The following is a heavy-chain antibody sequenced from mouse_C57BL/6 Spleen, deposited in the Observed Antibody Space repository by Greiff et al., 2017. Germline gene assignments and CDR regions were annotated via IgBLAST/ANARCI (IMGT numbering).Heavy chain of an antibody. CDR3: ATLGRSY. J-gene: IGHJ3*01. CDR2: INPNNGGT. D-gene: IGHD4-1*01. CDR1: GYTFTDYY. Sequence: VQLQQSGPELVKPGASVKISCKASGYTFTDYYMNWVKQSHGKSLEWIGDINPNNGGTSYNQKFKGKATLTVDKSSSPAYMELRSLTSEDSAVYYCATLGRSYWGQGTLVTVSA. V-gene: IGHV1-26*01.